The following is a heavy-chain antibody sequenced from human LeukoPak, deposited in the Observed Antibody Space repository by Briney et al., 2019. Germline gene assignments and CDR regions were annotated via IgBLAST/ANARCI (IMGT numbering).Heavy chain of an antibody. J-gene: IGHJ4*02. V-gene: IGHV3-15*01. CDR1: GFTFSSYG. CDR3: TRGPRPFDY. CDR2: ITKKADGGTA. Sequence: PGRSLRLSCAASGFTFSSYGMHWVRQAPGKGLEWVGRITKKADGGTAVYAPPVNGRFTISRDDSKDMLYLQMNSLKTEDTAVYYCTRGPRPFDYWGQGTLVTVSS.